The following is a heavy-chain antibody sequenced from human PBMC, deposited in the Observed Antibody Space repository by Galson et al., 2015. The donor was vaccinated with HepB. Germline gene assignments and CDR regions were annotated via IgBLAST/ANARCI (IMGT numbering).Heavy chain of an antibody. J-gene: IGHJ3*02. V-gene: IGHV1-8*01. CDR1: GYTSTSYD. D-gene: IGHD5-12*01. CDR3: ARGGVDSDAFDI. CDR2: MNPNSGNT. Sequence: SVKVSCKASGYTSTSYDINWVRQATGQGLEWMGWMNPNSGNTGYAQKFQGRVTMTRNTSISTAYMELSSLRSEDTAVYYCARGGVDSDAFDIWGQGTMVTVSS.